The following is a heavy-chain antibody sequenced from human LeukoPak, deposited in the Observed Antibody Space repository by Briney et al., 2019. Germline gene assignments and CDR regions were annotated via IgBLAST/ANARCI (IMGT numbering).Heavy chain of an antibody. CDR3: AREFTTGTYYYYYYGMDV. CDR1: GYTFTSYD. D-gene: IGHD1-1*01. V-gene: IGHV1-8*01. Sequence: ASVKVSCKASGYTFTSYDINWVRQATGQGLEWMGWMNPNSGNTGYAQKFQGRVTMTRNTSISTAYMELSSLTSEDTAVYYCAREFTTGTYYYYYYGMDVWGQGTTVTVSS. J-gene: IGHJ6*02. CDR2: MNPNSGNT.